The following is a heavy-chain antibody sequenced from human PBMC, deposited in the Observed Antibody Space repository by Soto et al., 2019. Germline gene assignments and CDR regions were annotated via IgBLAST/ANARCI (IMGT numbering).Heavy chain of an antibody. Sequence: ASVKVSCKASGYPFTGYYVHWVRQAPGQGLEWMGWVNPNRVGTNYAQKFQGRVTMTSDTSISTAYMERSRLRSDDTGVYYCARDLDPGMVGTTTYGNFGYWGQGTRVTVSS. D-gene: IGHD1-26*01. J-gene: IGHJ4*01. V-gene: IGHV1-2*02. CDR1: GYPFTGYY. CDR3: ARDLDPGMVGTTTYGNFGY. CDR2: VNPNRVGT.